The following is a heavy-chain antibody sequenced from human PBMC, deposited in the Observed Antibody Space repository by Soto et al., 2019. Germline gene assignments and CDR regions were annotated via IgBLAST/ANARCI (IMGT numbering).Heavy chain of an antibody. D-gene: IGHD6-19*01. J-gene: IGHJ6*02. Sequence: GSLRLSCAASGFTFSSYSMNWVRQAPGKGLEWVSSISSSSSYIYYADSVKGRFTISRDNAKNSLYLQMNSLRAEDTAVYYCARDWGSGWHYGMDVWGQGTTVTVSS. CDR2: ISSSSSYI. CDR3: ARDWGSGWHYGMDV. CDR1: GFTFSSYS. V-gene: IGHV3-21*01.